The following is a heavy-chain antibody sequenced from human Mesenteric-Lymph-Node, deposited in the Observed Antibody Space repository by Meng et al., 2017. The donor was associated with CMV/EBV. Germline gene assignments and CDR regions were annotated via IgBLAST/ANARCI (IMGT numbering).Heavy chain of an antibody. CDR1: GHSISSDHH. CDR2: IYQSGST. J-gene: IGHJ4*02. D-gene: IGHD3-22*01. Sequence: SETLSLTCTVSGHSISSDHHWGWIRQPPGKGLEWIGTIYQSGSTYYNPSLKSRVTMSEDASKSQFSLNLSSVTAADTAVYYCARSGDFYYDRSDYWGQGTLVTVSS. V-gene: IGHV4-38-2*02. CDR3: ARSGDFYYDRSDY.